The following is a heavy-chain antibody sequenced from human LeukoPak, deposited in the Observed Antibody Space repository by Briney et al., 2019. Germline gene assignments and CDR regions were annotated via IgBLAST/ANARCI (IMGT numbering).Heavy chain of an antibody. Sequence: GASVKVSCKASGYTFTSYGISWVRQAPGQGLEWMGWISVYNGNTNYAQKLQGRVTMTTDTATSTAYMELRSLRSDDTAVYYCARGRYCSSTSCYTAFDYWGQGTLVTVSS. CDR1: GYTFTSYG. CDR3: ARGRYCSSTSCYTAFDY. V-gene: IGHV1-18*01. D-gene: IGHD2-2*02. CDR2: ISVYNGNT. J-gene: IGHJ4*02.